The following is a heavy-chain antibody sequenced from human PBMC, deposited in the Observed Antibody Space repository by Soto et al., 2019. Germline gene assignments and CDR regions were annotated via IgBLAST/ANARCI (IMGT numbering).Heavy chain of an antibody. J-gene: IGHJ4*02. Sequence: ASVKVSCKASGYTFTGYYMHWVRQAPGQGLEWMGWINPNSGGTNYAQKFQGRVTMTRDTSISTAYMELSRLRSDDTAVYYCARSSIIQLWLPDLDYWGQGTLVTVYS. D-gene: IGHD5-18*01. CDR2: INPNSGGT. CDR3: ARSSIIQLWLPDLDY. CDR1: GYTFTGYY. V-gene: IGHV1-2*02.